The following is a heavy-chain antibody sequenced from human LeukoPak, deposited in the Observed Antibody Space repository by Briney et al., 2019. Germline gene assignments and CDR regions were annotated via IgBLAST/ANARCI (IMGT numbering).Heavy chain of an antibody. CDR3: ARDVNYAFDY. J-gene: IGHJ4*02. V-gene: IGHV1-18*01. CDR2: ISANSGNT. CDR1: GYSFTRNG. D-gene: IGHD3-16*01. Sequence: GASVKVSCKPSGYSFTRNGISWVRQAPGQGLEWMAWISANSGNTNYAQNFRDRVTLTTDTSTSTAYMELRSLRSDDTAVYYCARDVNYAFDYWGQGTLVTVSS.